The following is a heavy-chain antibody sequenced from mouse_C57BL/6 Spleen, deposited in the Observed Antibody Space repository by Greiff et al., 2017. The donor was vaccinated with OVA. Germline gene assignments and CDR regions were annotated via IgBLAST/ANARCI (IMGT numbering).Heavy chain of an antibody. CDR3: ARRAKLGPYYFDY. Sequence: EVKLVESGAELVKPGASVKLSCTASGFNIKDYYMHWVKQRTEQGLEWIGRIDPEDGETKYAPKFQGKATITADTSSNTAYLQLSSLTSEDTAVYYCARRAKLGPYYFDYWGQGTTLTVSS. D-gene: IGHD4-1*01. J-gene: IGHJ2*01. CDR1: GFNIKDYY. CDR2: IDPEDGET. V-gene: IGHV14-2*01.